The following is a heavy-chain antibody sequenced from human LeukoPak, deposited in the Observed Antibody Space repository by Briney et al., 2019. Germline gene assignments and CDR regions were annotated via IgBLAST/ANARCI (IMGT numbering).Heavy chain of an antibody. J-gene: IGHJ4*02. Sequence: GASVKVSCKASGYTFTNYAVNWVRQAPGQGLEWMGWINTNTGNPTYAQGFTGRFVFSLDTSVSTAYLQISSLKAEDTAVYYCARQYCSGGNCYYDYWGQGTLVTVSS. CDR3: ARQYCSGGNCYYDY. CDR2: INTNTGNP. V-gene: IGHV7-4-1*02. D-gene: IGHD2-15*01. CDR1: GYTFTNYA.